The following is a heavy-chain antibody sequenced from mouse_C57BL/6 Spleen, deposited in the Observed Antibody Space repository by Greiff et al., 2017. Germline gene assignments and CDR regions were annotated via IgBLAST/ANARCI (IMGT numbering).Heavy chain of an antibody. CDR3: ARGGAPLYAMDY. CDR1: GYTFTSYW. D-gene: IGHD3-1*01. V-gene: IGHV1-69*01. J-gene: IGHJ4*01. CDR2: IDPSDSYT. Sequence: QVQLQQPGAELVMPGASVKLSCKASGYTFTSYWMHWVKQRPGQGLEWIGEIDPSDSYTNSNQKLKGKSTLTVDKFSSTAYMQLSSLTSEDSAVYYCARGGAPLYAMDYWGQGTSVTVSS.